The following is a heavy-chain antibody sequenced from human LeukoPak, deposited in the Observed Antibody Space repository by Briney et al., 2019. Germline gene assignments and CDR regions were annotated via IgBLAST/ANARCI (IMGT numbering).Heavy chain of an antibody. Sequence: PGGSLRLSCAASGFTFSSYWMSWVRQAPGKGLEWVANIKQDGSDKYYVDSVKGRFTISRDNAKNSLYLQMNSLRAEDTAAYYCARDRTYYDSSGIYYNWFDPWGQGTLVTVSS. CDR1: GFTFSSYW. CDR3: ARDRTYYDSSGIYYNWFDP. CDR2: IKQDGSDK. V-gene: IGHV3-7*01. J-gene: IGHJ5*02. D-gene: IGHD3-22*01.